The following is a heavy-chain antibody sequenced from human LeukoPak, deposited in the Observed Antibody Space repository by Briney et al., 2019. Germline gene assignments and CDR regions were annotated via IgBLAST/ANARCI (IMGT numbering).Heavy chain of an antibody. CDR2: IYYSGST. Sequence: SETLSLTCTVSGGSISSSSYYWGWIRQPPGKGLEWIGSIYYSGSTYYNPSLKSRVTISVDTSKNQFSLKLSSVTAAVTAVYYCALLNSGWYRVYWGQGTLVTVSS. CDR3: ALLNSGWYRVY. D-gene: IGHD6-19*01. V-gene: IGHV4-39*01. CDR1: GGSISSSSYY. J-gene: IGHJ4*02.